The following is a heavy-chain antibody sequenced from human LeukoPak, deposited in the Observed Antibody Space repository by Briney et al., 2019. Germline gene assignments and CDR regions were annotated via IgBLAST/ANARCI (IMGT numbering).Heavy chain of an antibody. CDR1: GFTFSTSA. J-gene: IGHJ4*02. D-gene: IGHD3-16*01. CDR2: INSESSHI. CDR3: ARDPVRHLRMGYFDY. Sequence: PGGSLRLSCAASGFTFSTSAMNWVRQVPGKRLEWVSSINSESSHIYYAASVRGRFTISRDNARNSVSLQMDSLRAEDTAVYYCARDPVRHLRMGYFDYWGQGSLVTVSS. V-gene: IGHV3-21*01.